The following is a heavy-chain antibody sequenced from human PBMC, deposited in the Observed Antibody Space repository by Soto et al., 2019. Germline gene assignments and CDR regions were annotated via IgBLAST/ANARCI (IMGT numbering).Heavy chain of an antibody. CDR1: GDSISSSY. CDR3: ARHNGPLYVGYYYDMDV. D-gene: IGHD3-16*01. V-gene: IGHV4-59*08. CDR2: IYYSGST. J-gene: IGHJ6*02. Sequence: PSETLSLTCSVSGDSISSSYWSWIRQPPGKGLEWIGYIYYSGSTNYNPSLKSRVTISLDTSKNQFSLKVSSVTAADTAVYYCARHNGPLYVGYYYDMDVWGQGTTVTVSS.